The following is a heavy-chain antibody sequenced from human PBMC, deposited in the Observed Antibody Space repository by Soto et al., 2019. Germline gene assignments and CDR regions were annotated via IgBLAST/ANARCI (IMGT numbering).Heavy chain of an antibody. J-gene: IGHJ6*02. Sequence: GGSLRLSCAASGFTFSSYSMNWVRQAPGKGLEWVSSISSSSSYIYYADSVKGRFTISRDNAKNSLYLQMNSLRAEDTAVYYCARDKAVGIAVALYYYYYGMDVWGQGTTVTVSS. D-gene: IGHD6-19*01. V-gene: IGHV3-21*01. CDR3: ARDKAVGIAVALYYYYYGMDV. CDR1: GFTFSSYS. CDR2: ISSSSSYI.